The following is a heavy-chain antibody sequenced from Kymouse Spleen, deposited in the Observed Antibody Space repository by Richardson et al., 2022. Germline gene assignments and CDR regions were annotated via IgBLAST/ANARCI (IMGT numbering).Heavy chain of an antibody. CDR2: INHSGST. Sequence: QVQLQQWGAGLLKPSETLSLTCAVYGGSFSGYYWSWIRQPPGKGLEWIGEINHSGSTNYNPSLKSRVTISVDTSKNQFSLKLSSVTAADTAVYYCARVEGIAAAGTSHYFDYWGQGTLVTVSS. D-gene: IGHD6-13*01. CDR3: ARVEGIAAAGTSHYFDY. V-gene: IGHV4-34*01. J-gene: IGHJ4*02. CDR1: GGSFSGYY.